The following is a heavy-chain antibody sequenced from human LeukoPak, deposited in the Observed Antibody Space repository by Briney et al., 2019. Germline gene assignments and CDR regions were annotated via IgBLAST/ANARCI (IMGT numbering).Heavy chain of an antibody. CDR2: ISGSGSST. J-gene: IGHJ4*02. Sequence: GGSLRLSCAASGFTFSTYAMSWVRQAPGKGLEWVSAISGSGSSTYYADSVKGRFAISRDNSKNTLYLQMSSLRAEDTAVYYCAKIHGGNYFDYWGQGTLVTVSS. V-gene: IGHV3-23*01. CDR3: AKIHGGNYFDY. D-gene: IGHD4-23*01. CDR1: GFTFSTYA.